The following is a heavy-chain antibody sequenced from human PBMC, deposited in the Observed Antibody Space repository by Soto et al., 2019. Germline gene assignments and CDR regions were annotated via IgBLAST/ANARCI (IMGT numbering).Heavy chain of an antibody. J-gene: IGHJ5*02. CDR3: ARAAHYSSPFRWFDP. V-gene: IGHV4-31*03. D-gene: IGHD6-13*01. CDR2: IYYSGST. Sequence: QGQLQESGPGLVKPSQTLSLTCTVSGGSISSGGYYWSWIRQHPGKGLEWIGYIYYSGSTYYNPSLKSRVTISVDTSKNQFSLKLGSVTAADTAVYYCARAAHYSSPFRWFDPWGQGTLVTVSS. CDR1: GGSISSGGYY.